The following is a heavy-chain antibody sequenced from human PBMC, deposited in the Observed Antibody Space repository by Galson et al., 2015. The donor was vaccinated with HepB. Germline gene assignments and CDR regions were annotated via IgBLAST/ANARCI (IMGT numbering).Heavy chain of an antibody. CDR1: GFTFSSYA. Sequence: SLRLSCAASGFTFSSYAMSWVRQAPGKGLEWVSAISGSGGSTYYADSVKGRFTISRDNSKNTLYLQMNSLRAEDTAVYYCANPLLGGYSGYDPTGPHDAFDIWGQGTMVTVSS. V-gene: IGHV3-23*01. CDR3: ANPLLGGYSGYDPTGPHDAFDI. CDR2: ISGSGGST. J-gene: IGHJ3*02. D-gene: IGHD5-12*01.